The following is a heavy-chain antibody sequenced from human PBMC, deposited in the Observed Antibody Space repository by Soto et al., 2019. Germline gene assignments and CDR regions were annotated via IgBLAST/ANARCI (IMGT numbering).Heavy chain of an antibody. CDR1: GYSFTTYW. Sequence: GESLKISCQASGYSFTTYWIAWARQTPGRGLEWMGIIYPGDSDTRYSPSFQGQVTISADKSISTAYLQWSRLKASDTAMYYCARSGTAMVDPVDYWGQGTLVTVSS. D-gene: IGHD5-18*01. J-gene: IGHJ4*02. V-gene: IGHV5-51*01. CDR3: ARSGTAMVDPVDY. CDR2: IYPGDSDT.